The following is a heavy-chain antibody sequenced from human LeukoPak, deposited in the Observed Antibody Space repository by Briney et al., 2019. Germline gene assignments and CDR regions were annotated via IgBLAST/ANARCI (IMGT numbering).Heavy chain of an antibody. CDR3: ARAQSLTAPAGTFANS. D-gene: IGHD6-13*01. CDR1: GYTFNGYF. Sequence: ASVKVSCKASGYTFNGYFLHWVRRAPGQGFEWMGWINPNSGGTYYTQRLQGRVTMTRDTSISTAYMELSSLRSDDTAVYYCARAQSLTAPAGTFANSWGQGTLVTVSS. J-gene: IGHJ4*02. V-gene: IGHV1-2*02. CDR2: INPNSGGT.